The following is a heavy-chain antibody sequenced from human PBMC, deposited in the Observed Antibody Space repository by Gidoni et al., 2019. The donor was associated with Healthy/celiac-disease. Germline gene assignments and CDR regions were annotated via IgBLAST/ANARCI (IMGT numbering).Heavy chain of an antibody. D-gene: IGHD2-2*01. CDR1: AASISRGGYS. Sequence: QLPLQESGSGLVTPSQTLSLTCAVSAASISRGGYSWSWIRQPPGKGLEWIGYIYHSGSTYYNPSLKSRVTISVDRSKNQFSLKLSSVTAADTAVYYCARSACGVVVPYFDYWGQGTLVTVSS. V-gene: IGHV4-30-2*01. J-gene: IGHJ4*02. CDR3: ARSACGVVVPYFDY. CDR2: IYHSGST.